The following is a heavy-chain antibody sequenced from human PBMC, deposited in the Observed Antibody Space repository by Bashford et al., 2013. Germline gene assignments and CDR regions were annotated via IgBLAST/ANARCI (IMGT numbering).Heavy chain of an antibody. Sequence: SETLSLTCAVSGGSISSGGYYWSWIRQHPGKGLEWIGYIYYSGSTYYNPSLKSRVTISVDTSKNQFSLKLSSVTAADTAVYYCARESTMVRGVIIYGMDVWGQGTTVTVSS. CDR2: IYYSGST. CDR1: GGSISSGGYY. V-gene: IGHV4-31*11. CDR3: ARESTMVRGVIIYGMDV. D-gene: IGHD3-10*01. J-gene: IGHJ6*02.